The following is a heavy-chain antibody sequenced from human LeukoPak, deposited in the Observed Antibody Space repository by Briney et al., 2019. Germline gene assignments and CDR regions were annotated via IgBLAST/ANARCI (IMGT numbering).Heavy chain of an antibody. CDR1: GGSFSGYY. CDR2: INHSGST. V-gene: IGHV4-34*01. D-gene: IGHD4-17*01. Sequence: SETLSLTCAVYGGSFSGYYWSWIRQPPGKGLEWIGEINHSGSTNYNPSLKSRVTISVDTSKNQFSLKLSSVTAADTAVYYCARVARATVTTGVYWGQGTLVTVSS. J-gene: IGHJ4*02. CDR3: ARVARATVTTGVY.